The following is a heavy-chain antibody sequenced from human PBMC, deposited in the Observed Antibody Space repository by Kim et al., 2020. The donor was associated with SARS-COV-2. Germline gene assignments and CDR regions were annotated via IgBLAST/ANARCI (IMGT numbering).Heavy chain of an antibody. CDR2: IYWDDDK. CDR1: GFSLTGGGVG. J-gene: IGHJ4*02. CDR3: TRSITGYDANY. D-gene: IGHD5-12*01. V-gene: IGHV2-5*02. Sequence: SGPTLVKPTETLTLTCTFSGFSLTGGGVGVGWIRQPPGKALEWLAIIYWDDDKRYSPSLESRLTITKDTSKNQVVLTMTNMDPIDTGTYYCTRSITGYDANYWGQGTLVTVSS.